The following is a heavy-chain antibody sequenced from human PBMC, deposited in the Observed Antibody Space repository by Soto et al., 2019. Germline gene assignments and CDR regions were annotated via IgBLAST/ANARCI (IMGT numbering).Heavy chain of an antibody. CDR3: ARSAPLPYHYDTSELGGDFGI. V-gene: IGHV5-51*01. Sequence: GESQKISCKGSGYGFNSYRLGWVRQMPRKGLAWMGIIYPGDSDTRYSPSFQGQVTISADKSISTAYLQWSSLKASDTVMYYCARSAPLPYHYDTSELGGDFGIGGKGTMVT. J-gene: IGHJ3*02. D-gene: IGHD3-22*01. CDR1: GYGFNSYR. CDR2: IYPGDSDT.